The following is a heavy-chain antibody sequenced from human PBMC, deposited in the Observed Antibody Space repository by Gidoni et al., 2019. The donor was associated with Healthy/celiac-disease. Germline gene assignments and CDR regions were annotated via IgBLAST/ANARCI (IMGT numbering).Heavy chain of an antibody. J-gene: IGHJ3*02. CDR3: ARDDHGSGGSCYSGGI. CDR1: GGSISRGSYY. D-gene: IGHD2-15*01. Sequence: QVQLQESGPGLVKPSQTLSLTFPVSGGSISRGSYYWSWIRQPAGKGLEGIGRIYTSGSTNYNTSLKSRVTISVDTSKNQFSLKLSSVTAADTAVYYCARDDHGSGGSCYSGGIWGQGTMVTVSS. CDR2: IYTSGST. V-gene: IGHV4-61*02.